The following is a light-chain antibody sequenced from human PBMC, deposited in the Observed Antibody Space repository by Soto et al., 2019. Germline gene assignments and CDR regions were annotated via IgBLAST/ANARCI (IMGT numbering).Light chain of an antibody. CDR1: SSNIGTNY. CDR2: KNN. CDR3: AAWDDSLSGVV. J-gene: IGLJ2*01. Sequence: QSALTQPPSASGTPGQRVTISCSGSSSNIGTNYVYWYQQLPGTAPKLLIYKNNQRPSGVPDRFSGSKSVTSASLAISGLRSEDDADYYCAAWDDSLSGVVFGGGTKLTVL. V-gene: IGLV1-47*01.